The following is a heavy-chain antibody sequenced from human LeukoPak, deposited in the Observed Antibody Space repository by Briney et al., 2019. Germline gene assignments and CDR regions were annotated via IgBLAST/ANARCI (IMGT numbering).Heavy chain of an antibody. D-gene: IGHD1-26*01. CDR3: ATYSGVHHKTFDD. V-gene: IGHV3-7*03. CDR1: GISLSRYW. J-gene: IGHJ4*02. CDR2: IKQDESEK. Sequence: GGSLRLSCAASGISLSRYWMSWVRQAPGEGLEWVANIKQDESEKDYVNSVRGRFTISRDDAQNSLYLQMNSLRAEDTALYYCATYSGVHHKTFDDWGQGTLVTVSS.